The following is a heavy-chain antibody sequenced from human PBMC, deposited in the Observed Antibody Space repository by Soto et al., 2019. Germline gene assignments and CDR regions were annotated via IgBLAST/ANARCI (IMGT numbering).Heavy chain of an antibody. CDR1: GGSISSGGYY. CDR2: IYYSGST. CDR3: AREHIAVACLFDY. D-gene: IGHD6-19*01. V-gene: IGHV4-31*02. J-gene: IGHJ4*02. Sequence: LCGGSISSGGYYWSWIRQHPGKGLEWIGYIYYSGSTYYNPSLKSRVTISVDTSKNQFSLKLSSVTAADTAVYYCAREHIAVACLFDYWGQGTLVTFSS.